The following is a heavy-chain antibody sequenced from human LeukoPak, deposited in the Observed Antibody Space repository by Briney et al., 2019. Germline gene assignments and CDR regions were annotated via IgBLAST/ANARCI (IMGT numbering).Heavy chain of an antibody. Sequence: GGSLRLSCAASRFTFSNFWMNWVRQAPGQGLEWVATINLDGRDQYYVDSVRGRFTISRDNTKNSLYLQMTSLRAEDTAVYYCARAYGYYYDSSGYSMGIDYWGQGTLVTVSS. CDR2: INLDGRDQ. V-gene: IGHV3-7*01. D-gene: IGHD3-22*01. CDR3: ARAYGYYYDSSGYSMGIDY. CDR1: RFTFSNFW. J-gene: IGHJ4*02.